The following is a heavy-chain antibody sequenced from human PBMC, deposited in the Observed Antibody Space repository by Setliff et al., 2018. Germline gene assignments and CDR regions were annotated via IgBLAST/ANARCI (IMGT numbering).Heavy chain of an antibody. Sequence: PGGSLRLSCAASGFSFSRSWMSWVRQAPGKGPEWVANIKQDGSEKYYVDSVEGRFTISRDNAKNLLFLQMRGLRAGDTALYSCARAPPGMNAFDIWGHGTRVTDS. CDR3: ARAPPGMNAFDI. V-gene: IGHV3-7*01. D-gene: IGHD6-13*01. CDR1: GFSFSRSW. J-gene: IGHJ3*02. CDR2: IKQDGSEK.